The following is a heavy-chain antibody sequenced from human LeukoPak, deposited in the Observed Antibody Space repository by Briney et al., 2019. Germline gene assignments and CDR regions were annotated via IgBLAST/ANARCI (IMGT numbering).Heavy chain of an antibody. Sequence: GASVKVSCKASGYTFTSYGISWVRQAPGQGLEWMGWISAYNGNTNYAQKLQGRVTMTTDTPTSTAYMELRSLRSDDTAVYYCARAYCGGDCYSGAFDIWGQGTVVTVSS. J-gene: IGHJ3*02. V-gene: IGHV1-18*01. CDR1: GYTFTSYG. CDR3: ARAYCGGDCYSGAFDI. CDR2: ISAYNGNT. D-gene: IGHD2-21*02.